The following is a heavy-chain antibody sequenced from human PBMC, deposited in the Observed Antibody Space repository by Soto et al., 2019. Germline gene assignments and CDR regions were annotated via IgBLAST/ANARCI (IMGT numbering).Heavy chain of an antibody. CDR2: ISGYNGHT. J-gene: IGHJ6*02. V-gene: IGHV1-18*01. CDR3: AREGEMPYYYYGLDV. D-gene: IGHD3-16*01. CDR1: GYTFTTYG. Sequence: QVQLVQSGAEVRKPGASVKVSCKASGYTFTTYGISWVRQAPGQGLEWMGGISGYNGHTKYAQKLQGRVTMTTDTSTSTVYMDLRSLRSDDTAVYYCAREGEMPYYYYGLDVWGQGTTVTVSS.